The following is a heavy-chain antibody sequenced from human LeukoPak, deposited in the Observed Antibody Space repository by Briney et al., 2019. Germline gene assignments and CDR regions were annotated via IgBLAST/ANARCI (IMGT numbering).Heavy chain of an antibody. CDR3: ARDKIYDFWSGHSFDY. V-gene: IGHV3-33*01. J-gene: IGHJ4*02. D-gene: IGHD3-3*01. CDR2: IWYDGTNK. Sequence: GGSLRLSCVASGFIFSSYGMHWVRQAPGKGLEWVAVIWYDGTNKYYGDSVKGRFTIPRDNSKNTLYLQINRLRVEDTAVYYCARDKIYDFWSGHSFDYWGQGTLVTVSS. CDR1: GFIFSSYG.